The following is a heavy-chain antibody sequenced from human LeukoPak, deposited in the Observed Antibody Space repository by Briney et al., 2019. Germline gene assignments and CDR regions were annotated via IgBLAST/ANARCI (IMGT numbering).Heavy chain of an antibody. CDR1: GYTFTSYD. D-gene: IGHD7-27*01. CDR2: MSPNSGDT. V-gene: IGHV1-8*01. CDR3: ARGPPNWGYDY. Sequence: VASVNVSCTASGYTFTSYDFNWVRQATGQRPEWMGWMSPNSGDTGYAQKFQDRVTMTRNTSISTAYMELSSLRSDDTAVNYCARGPPNWGYDYWGPGTLVTVSS. J-gene: IGHJ4*02.